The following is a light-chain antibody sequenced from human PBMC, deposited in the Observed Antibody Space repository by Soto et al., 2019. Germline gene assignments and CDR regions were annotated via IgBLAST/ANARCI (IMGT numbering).Light chain of an antibody. Sequence: QSVLTQPPSVSGAPGQRVTISCTGSSSNIGAGYDVHWYQQRPGTAPKLLIFGNSNRPSGIPDRFSASKSGTSATLGVTGLQTGDEATYYCGTWDSSLNAGVFGGGTQLTVL. V-gene: IGLV1-40*01. CDR2: GNS. CDR1: SSNIGAGYD. CDR3: GTWDSSLNAGV. J-gene: IGLJ7*01.